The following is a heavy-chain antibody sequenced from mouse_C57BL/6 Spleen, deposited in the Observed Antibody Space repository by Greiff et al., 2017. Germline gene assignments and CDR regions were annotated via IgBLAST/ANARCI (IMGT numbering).Heavy chain of an antibody. J-gene: IGHJ2*01. Sequence: QVHVKQPGAELVMPGASVKLSCKASGYTFTSYWMHWVKQRPGQGLEWIGEIDPSDSYTNYNQKFKGKSTLTVDKSSSTAYMQLSSLTSEDSAVYYCARQTAQATRFDYWGQGTTLTVSS. CDR1: GYTFTSYW. D-gene: IGHD3-2*02. V-gene: IGHV1-69*01. CDR2: IDPSDSYT. CDR3: ARQTAQATRFDY.